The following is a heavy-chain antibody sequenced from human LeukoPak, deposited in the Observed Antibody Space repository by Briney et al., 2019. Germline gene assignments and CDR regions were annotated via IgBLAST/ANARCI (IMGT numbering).Heavy chain of an antibody. CDR2: IKHSGNT. CDR3: ASVGGYNAFGI. CDR1: GYSITSGYE. V-gene: IGHV4-38-2*01. D-gene: IGHD3-16*02. Sequence: SETLSLTCAVSGYSITSGYEWVWLRQPPGKGPEWIGDIKHSGNTYYNPSLQSRLTMSLDTSKNQLSLTLTSMTAADTAVYYCASVGGYNAFGIWGQGTMVTVSS. J-gene: IGHJ3*02.